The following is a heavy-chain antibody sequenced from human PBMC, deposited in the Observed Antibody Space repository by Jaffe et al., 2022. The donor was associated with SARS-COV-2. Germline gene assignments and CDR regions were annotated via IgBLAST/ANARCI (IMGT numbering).Heavy chain of an antibody. CDR3: ARDRDVNNYYDAFDV. CDR2: ISSNGGSP. CDR1: GFTFSDYA. Sequence: EVQLEESGGDLVQPGGSLRLSCAASGFTFSDYAMHWVRQAPGKGLEYVSGISSNGGSPYHANSVKDRFLISRDNSKNMLYLQMDSLRVEDMGVYYCARDRDVNNYYDAFDVWGQGTMVTVSS. V-gene: IGHV3-64*01. D-gene: IGHD3-10*01. J-gene: IGHJ3*01.